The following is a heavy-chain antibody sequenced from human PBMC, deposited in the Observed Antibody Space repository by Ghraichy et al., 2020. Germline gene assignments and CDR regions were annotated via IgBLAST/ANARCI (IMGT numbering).Heavy chain of an antibody. CDR1: GYTFSSYG. V-gene: IGHV1-18*04. J-gene: IGHJ6*03. CDR3: ARVRFAFGGAGKNYYYYYMDV. Sequence: ASVKVSCKASGYTFSSYGIGWVRQAPGQGLEWMGWISGYNGNTNYAQKFQGRVTMTTDTSTSTAYMELRGLRSDDTAVYYWARVRFAFGGAGKNYYYYYMDVWGKGTTVTVSS. CDR2: ISGYNGNT. D-gene: IGHD3-16*01.